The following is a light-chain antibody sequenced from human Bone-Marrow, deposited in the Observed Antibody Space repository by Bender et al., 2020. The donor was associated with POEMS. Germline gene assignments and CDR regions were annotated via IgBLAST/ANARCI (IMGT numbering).Light chain of an antibody. CDR1: NSDVGTYNL. CDR3: FSYTGSYTTPYV. V-gene: IGLV2-11*01. Sequence: QSALTQPPSASGSPGESVTISCTGTNSDVGTYNLVSWYQQHPGKAPKVMIYEVNQRPSGVPDRFSGSESGNTASLTISGLLADDEADYYCFSYTGSYTTPYVFGTGTRVVV. J-gene: IGLJ1*01. CDR2: EVN.